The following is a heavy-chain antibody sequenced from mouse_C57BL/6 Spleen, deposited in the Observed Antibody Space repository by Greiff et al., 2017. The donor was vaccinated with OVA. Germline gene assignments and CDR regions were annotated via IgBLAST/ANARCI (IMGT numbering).Heavy chain of an antibody. J-gene: IGHJ3*01. CDR1: GYTFTSYW. Sequence: QVQLQQPGAELVRPGSSVKLSCKASGYTFTSYWMDWVKQRPGQGLEWIGNIYPSDSENHYNQKFKDKATLTVDKSSSTAYMQLSSLTSEDSAVYYCAREGGNGAWFAYWGHGTLVTVSA. CDR3: AREGGNGAWFAY. D-gene: IGHD2-1*01. CDR2: IYPSDSEN. V-gene: IGHV1-61*01.